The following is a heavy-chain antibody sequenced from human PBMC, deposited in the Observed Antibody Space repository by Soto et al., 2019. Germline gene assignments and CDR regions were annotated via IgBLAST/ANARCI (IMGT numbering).Heavy chain of an antibody. CDR2: IYYSGST. Sequence: PSETLSLTCSVSGGSISSSSYYWAWVRQPPGKGLEWIGSIYYSGSTYYNPSLKSRVTISVDTSKNQFSLKLTSVNAADTAVYYCARRRLRQLEGFDPWGQGTLVTVSS. V-gene: IGHV4-39*01. D-gene: IGHD6-6*01. CDR3: ARRRLRQLEGFDP. CDR1: GGSISSSSYY. J-gene: IGHJ5*02.